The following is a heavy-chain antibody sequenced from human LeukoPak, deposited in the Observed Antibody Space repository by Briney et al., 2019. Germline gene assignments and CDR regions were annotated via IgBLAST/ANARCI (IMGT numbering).Heavy chain of an antibody. CDR3: AKATTAMVYYFDY. CDR2: ITSSGIT. Sequence: GGSLRLSCAASGFTFSNYGMNWVRQAPGKGLEWVSGITSSGITYYADSVKGRFTVSRDNSKNTLYLQMNSLRAEDTAVYYCAKATTAMVYYFDYWGQETLVTVSS. J-gene: IGHJ4*02. D-gene: IGHD5-18*01. CDR1: GFTFSNYG. V-gene: IGHV3-23*01.